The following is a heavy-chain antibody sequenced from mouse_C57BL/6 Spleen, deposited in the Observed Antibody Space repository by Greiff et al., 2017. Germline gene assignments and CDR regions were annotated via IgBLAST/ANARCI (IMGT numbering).Heavy chain of an antibody. J-gene: IGHJ3*01. CDR1: GYSITSGYY. CDR3: ADGYYWFAY. D-gene: IGHD2-3*01. Sequence: EVKLQESGPGLVKPSQSLSLTCSVTGYSITSGYYWNWIRQFPGNKLEWMGYISYDGSNNYNPSLKNRISITRDTSKNQFFLKLNSVTTEDTATYYCADGYYWFAYWGQGTLVTVSA. V-gene: IGHV3-6*01. CDR2: ISYDGSN.